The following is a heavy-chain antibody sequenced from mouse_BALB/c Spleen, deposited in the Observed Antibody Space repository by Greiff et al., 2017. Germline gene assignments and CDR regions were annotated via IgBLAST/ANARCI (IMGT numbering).Heavy chain of an antibody. CDR1: GYTFTSYW. CDR2: IDPSNSET. J-gene: IGHJ2*01. Sequence: QVHVKQSGPELVRPGASVKMSCKASGYTFTSYWMHWVKQRPGQGLEWIGMIDPSNSETRLNQKFKDKATLNVDKSSNTAYMQLSSLTSEDSAVYYCARGNYYGSSYDYFDYWGQGTTLTVSS. CDR3: ARGNYYGSSYDYFDY. D-gene: IGHD1-1*01. V-gene: IGHV1S127*01.